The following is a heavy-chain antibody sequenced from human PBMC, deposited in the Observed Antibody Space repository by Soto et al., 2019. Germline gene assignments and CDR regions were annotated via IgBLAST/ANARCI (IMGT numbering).Heavy chain of an antibody. CDR1: GGSISSYY. CDR2: IYYSGST. V-gene: IGHV4-59*01. CDR3: ARDRSAAGTRPHYGMDV. J-gene: IGHJ6*02. Sequence: TSETLSLTCTVSGGSISSYYWSWIRQPPGKGLEWIGYIYYSGSTNYNPSLKSRVTISVDTSKNQFSLKLSSVTAADTAVYYCARDRSAAGTRPHYGMDVWGQGTTVTVSS. D-gene: IGHD6-13*01.